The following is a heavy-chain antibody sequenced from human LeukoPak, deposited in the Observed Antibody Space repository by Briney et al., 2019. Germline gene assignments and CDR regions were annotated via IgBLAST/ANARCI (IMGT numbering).Heavy chain of an antibody. J-gene: IGHJ5*02. CDR2: VYYSGNT. CDR1: GASISSSNYY. D-gene: IGHD6-13*01. V-gene: IGHV4-39*07. Sequence: SETLSLTCAVSGASISSSNYYWGWIRQPPGKGLECIGSVYYSGNTYYNPSLKSRVTISVDTSKNQFSLKLSSVTAADTAVYYCARAVTSSSSWYKWVNWFDPWGRGTLVTVSS. CDR3: ARAVTSSSSWYKWVNWFDP.